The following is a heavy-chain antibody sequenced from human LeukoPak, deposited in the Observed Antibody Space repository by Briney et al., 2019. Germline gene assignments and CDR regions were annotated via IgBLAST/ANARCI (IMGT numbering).Heavy chain of an antibody. Sequence: GGSLRLSCAASGFIFSSYAMSWVRQAPGKGLEWVSAISGSGGSTYYADSVKGRFTISRDNSKNTLYLQMNSLRAEDTTVYYCAKVYGDYYFDYWGQGTLVTVSS. CDR3: AKVYGDYYFDY. D-gene: IGHD4-17*01. V-gene: IGHV3-23*01. CDR1: GFIFSSYA. J-gene: IGHJ4*02. CDR2: ISGSGGST.